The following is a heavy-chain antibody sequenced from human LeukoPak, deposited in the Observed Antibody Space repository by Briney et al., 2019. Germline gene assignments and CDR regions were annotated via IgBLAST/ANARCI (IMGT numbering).Heavy chain of an antibody. CDR2: IKQDGSEK. CDR3: ARDKAAGYCTNGVCYRGYYYYMDV. CDR1: GFTFSNYW. V-gene: IGHV3-7*01. D-gene: IGHD2-8*01. Sequence: GGSLRLSCVASGFTFSNYWMSWVRQAPGKGLEWVANIKQDGSEKYYVDSVKGRFTISRDNAKNSLYLQMNSLRAEDTAVYYCARDKAAGYCTNGVCYRGYYYYMDVWGKGTTVTVSS. J-gene: IGHJ6*03.